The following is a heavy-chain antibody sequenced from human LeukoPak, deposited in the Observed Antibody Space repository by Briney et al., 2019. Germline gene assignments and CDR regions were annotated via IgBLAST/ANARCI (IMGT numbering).Heavy chain of an antibody. D-gene: IGHD6-19*01. Sequence: GGSLRLSCAASGFTFRSHAMHWVRQAPGKGLEWVAVISYDGSNKYYADSVKGRFTISRDNAKNSLFLQLNSLRDDDTAVYYCARDNLPYTSGWNGASDIWGQGTMVTVSS. CDR3: ARDNLPYTSGWNGASDI. J-gene: IGHJ3*02. CDR2: ISYDGSNK. CDR1: GFTFRSHA. V-gene: IGHV3-30-3*01.